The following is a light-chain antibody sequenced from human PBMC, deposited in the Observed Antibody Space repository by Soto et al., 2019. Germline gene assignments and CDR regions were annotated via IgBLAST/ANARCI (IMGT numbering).Light chain of an antibody. V-gene: IGLV3-21*04. CDR2: YVS. CDR1: NIGSKS. Sequence: SYELTQPPSVSVAPGKTASVTCGGNNIGSKSVQWYQQKPGQAPVLVIYYVSARPSGIPERFSGSHSGDTATLTISRVEAGDEADYYCQVWDSSSDHVVFGGGTKLTVL. CDR3: QVWDSSSDHVV. J-gene: IGLJ2*01.